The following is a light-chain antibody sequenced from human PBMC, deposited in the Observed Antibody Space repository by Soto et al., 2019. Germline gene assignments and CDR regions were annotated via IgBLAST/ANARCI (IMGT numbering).Light chain of an antibody. Sequence: DIQMTQSPSTLSASVGDRVTITCRASQSISSLLAWYQQKPGRAPPLLIYKASTLESGVPSRFSGSGSGTEFSLTTSSLQPDDSATYYCQQYNSYPLTFGQGTRLEIK. V-gene: IGKV1-5*03. CDR2: KAS. CDR3: QQYNSYPLT. J-gene: IGKJ5*01. CDR1: QSISSL.